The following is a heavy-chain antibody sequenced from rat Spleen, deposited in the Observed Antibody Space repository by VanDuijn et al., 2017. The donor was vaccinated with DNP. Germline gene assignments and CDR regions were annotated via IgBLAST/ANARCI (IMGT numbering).Heavy chain of an antibody. CDR2: VWAGGST. V-gene: IGHV2-30*01. Sequence: QVQLKESGPGLVQPSQTLSLTCTVSGFSLTSYNVHWFRQPTGKGLEWMGIVWAGGSTDYNSALKSRLSISRDTSKSQVFLKMNSRQTGDIATYYCARAPANWGGIMDAWGQGASVTVSS. J-gene: IGHJ4*01. CDR1: GFSLTSYN. D-gene: IGHD5-1*01. CDR3: ARAPANWGGIMDA.